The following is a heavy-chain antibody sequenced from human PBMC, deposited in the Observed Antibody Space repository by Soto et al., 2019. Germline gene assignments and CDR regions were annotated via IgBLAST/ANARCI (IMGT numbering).Heavy chain of an antibody. V-gene: IGHV3-23*01. CDR3: AKSPMIVVVPPYYFDY. CDR1: GFTFSSYA. D-gene: IGHD3-22*01. Sequence: GSRRLSCAASGFTFSSYAMSWVRQAPGKGLEWVSAISGSGGSTYYADSVKGRFTISRDNSKNTLYLQMNSLRAEDTAVYYCAKSPMIVVVPPYYFDYWGQGTLVTVSS. J-gene: IGHJ4*02. CDR2: ISGSGGST.